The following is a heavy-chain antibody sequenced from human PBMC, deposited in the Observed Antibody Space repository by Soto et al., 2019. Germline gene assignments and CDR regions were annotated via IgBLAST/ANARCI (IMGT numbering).Heavy chain of an antibody. CDR2: IMPLFGTT. V-gene: IGHV1-69*13. J-gene: IGHJ5*02. D-gene: IGHD6-19*01. Sequence: SVKVSCKASGVNFSSHVISWVRQAPGQGLEFMGGIMPLFGTTNYAQKFRGRVTITADEPTSTVYMELRSLRSEDTAVYYCARVSGRGWYNWFDPWGQGTPVTVSS. CDR3: ARVSGRGWYNWFDP. CDR1: GVNFSSHV.